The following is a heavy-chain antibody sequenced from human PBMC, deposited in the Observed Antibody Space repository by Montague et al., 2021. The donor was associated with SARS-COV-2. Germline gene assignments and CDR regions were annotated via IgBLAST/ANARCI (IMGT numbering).Heavy chain of an antibody. J-gene: IGHJ4*02. CDR3: ARPGSGYSYGSGAFDY. D-gene: IGHD5-18*01. Sequence: SETLSFTCTVSGGSISNSIYYWDWIRQPPGKGLEWIGSIYYTENTYYNPSLKSRVTISIDTSKNQFSLKLSSVTAADTAAYYCARPGSGYSYGSGAFDYWGQGTLVTVSS. V-gene: IGHV4-39*01. CDR1: GGSISNSIYY. CDR2: IYYTENT.